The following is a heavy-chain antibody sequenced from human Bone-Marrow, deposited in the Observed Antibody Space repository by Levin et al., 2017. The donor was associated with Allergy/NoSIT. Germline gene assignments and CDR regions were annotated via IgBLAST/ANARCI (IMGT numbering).Heavy chain of an antibody. D-gene: IGHD6-19*01. Sequence: GGSLRLSCAASGFTFSSYGMHWVRQAPGKGLEWVAVISYDGSNKYYADSVKGRFTISRDNSKNTLYLQMNSLRAEDTAVYYCAKLYSSGWGGKYYYYYYYMDVWGKGTTVTVSS. CDR1: GFTFSSYG. CDR3: AKLYSSGWGGKYYYYYYYMDV. V-gene: IGHV3-30*18. J-gene: IGHJ6*03. CDR2: ISYDGSNK.